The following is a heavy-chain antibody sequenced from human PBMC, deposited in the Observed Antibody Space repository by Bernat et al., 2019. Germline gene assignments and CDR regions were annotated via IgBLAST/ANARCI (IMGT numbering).Heavy chain of an antibody. CDR1: GFTFSSYG. V-gene: IGHV3-33*06. Sequence: QVQLVESGGGVVQPGRSLRLSCAASGFTFSSYGMHWVRQAPGKGLEWVAVIWYDGSNKYYADSVKGRFTISRDNSKNTLNLQMNSLRAEDTAVYYCAKTGYSSNSDAFDIWGQGTMVTVSS. D-gene: IGHD6-13*01. J-gene: IGHJ3*02. CDR2: IWYDGSNK. CDR3: AKTGYSSNSDAFDI.